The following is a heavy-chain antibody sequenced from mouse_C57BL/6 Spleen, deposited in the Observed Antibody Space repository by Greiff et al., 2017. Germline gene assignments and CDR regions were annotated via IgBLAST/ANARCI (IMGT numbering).Heavy chain of an antibody. J-gene: IGHJ1*03. CDR2: ISSGSSTI. CDR1: GFTFSDYG. CDR3: ANYYGSSDWYYDV. V-gene: IGHV5-17*01. Sequence: EVKLMESGGGLVKPGGSLKLSCAASGFTFSDYGMHWVRQAPEKGLEWVAYISSGSSTIYYADTVKGRFTISRDNAKNTLFLQMTSLRSDDTAMYYCANYYGSSDWYYDVWGTGTTVTVSA. D-gene: IGHD1-1*01.